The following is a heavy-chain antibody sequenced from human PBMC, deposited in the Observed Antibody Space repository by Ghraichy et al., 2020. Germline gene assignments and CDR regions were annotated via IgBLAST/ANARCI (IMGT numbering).Heavy chain of an antibody. J-gene: IGHJ4*02. V-gene: IGHV3-48*02. Sequence: LSLTCAASGFTFSSYSMNWVRQAPGKGLEWVSYISSSSSTIYYADSVKGRFTISRDNAKNSLYLQMNSLRDEDTAVYYCARGGRRGPYYYDSSGAGYWGQGTLVTVSS. D-gene: IGHD3-22*01. CDR3: ARGGRRGPYYYDSSGAGY. CDR2: ISSSSSTI. CDR1: GFTFSSYS.